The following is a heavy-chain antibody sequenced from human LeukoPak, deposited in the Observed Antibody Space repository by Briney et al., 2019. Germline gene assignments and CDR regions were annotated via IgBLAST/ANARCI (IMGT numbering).Heavy chain of an antibody. CDR2: INPNGGGT. CDR3: AREGCTNGVCHAGDHYMDV. Sequence: ASVKVSCKASGYTFTGYYMHWVRQAPGQGLEWMGWINPNGGGTNYAQKFQGWVTMTRDTSISTAYMELSRLRSDDTAVYYCAREGCTNGVCHAGDHYMDVWGKGTTVTVSS. V-gene: IGHV1-2*04. D-gene: IGHD2-8*01. CDR1: GYTFTGYY. J-gene: IGHJ6*03.